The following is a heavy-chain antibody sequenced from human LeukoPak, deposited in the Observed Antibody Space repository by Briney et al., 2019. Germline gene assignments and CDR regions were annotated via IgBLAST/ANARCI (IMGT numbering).Heavy chain of an antibody. CDR1: GYMLTAYY. CDR3: AEYPCSGGTRYYFDY. D-gene: IGHD2-15*01. Sequence: GSLKVSSKASGYMLTAYYIRWVRPTPGQGLGWRGWINHTSGGTDYAQKFQGWDTMSRDTSITTAYMEMSRLRSDKTGAYYSAEYPCSGGTRYYFDYWGQGTLVTVPS. CDR2: INHTSGGT. V-gene: IGHV1-2*04. J-gene: IGHJ4*02.